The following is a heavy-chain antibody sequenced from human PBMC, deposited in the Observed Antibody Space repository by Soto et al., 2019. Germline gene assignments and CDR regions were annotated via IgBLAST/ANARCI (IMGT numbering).Heavy chain of an antibody. V-gene: IGHV4-39*01. CDR2: LHSNGVT. J-gene: IGHJ4*02. CDR1: GASISTSSYY. D-gene: IGHD5-18*01. Sequence: QLQLQESGPGLVKFSETLALTCSVSGASISTSSYYCGWIRQSPGEGLEWIGNLHSNGVTQYTPHLNSRFTTCVDTSANQFSLRLTYVTAADTAVYYCASRYGPREFDNWGQGSLVTVSS. CDR3: ASRYGPREFDN.